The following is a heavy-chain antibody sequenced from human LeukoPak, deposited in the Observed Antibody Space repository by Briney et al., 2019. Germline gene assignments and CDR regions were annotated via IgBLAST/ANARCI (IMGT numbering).Heavy chain of an antibody. CDR1: GGSFSGYY. Sequence: SETLSLTCAVYGGSFSGYYWSWIRQPPGKGLEWTGYIFYSGYTKYNFSLKSRVIISVDPSKTQFSLKLSSVTAADTAVYYCARTSYINGAYYFHYWGQGTLVTVSS. V-gene: IGHV4-59*08. CDR2: IFYSGYT. CDR3: ARTSYINGAYYFHY. D-gene: IGHD2-8*01. J-gene: IGHJ4*02.